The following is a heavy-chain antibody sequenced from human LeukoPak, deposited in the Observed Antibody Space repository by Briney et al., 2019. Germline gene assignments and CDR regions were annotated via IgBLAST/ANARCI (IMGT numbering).Heavy chain of an antibody. J-gene: IGHJ5*02. CDR2: IIPIFGTA. CDR3: ARAGGGFIAPRRFDP. CDR1: GYTFTSYS. D-gene: IGHD6-13*01. V-gene: IGHV1-69*13. Sequence: GASVKVSCKASGYTFTSYSMHWVRQAPGQGLEWMGGIIPIFGTANYAQKFQGRVTITADESTSTAYMELSSLRSEDTAVYYCARAGGGFIAPRRFDPWGQGTLVTVSS.